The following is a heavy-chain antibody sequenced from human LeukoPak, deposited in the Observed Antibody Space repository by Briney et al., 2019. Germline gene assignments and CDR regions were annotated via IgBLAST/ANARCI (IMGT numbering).Heavy chain of an antibody. CDR1: GGSVGSGSYY. Sequence: SETLSLSCTVSGGSVGSGSYYWSWIRQPPGKGLEWIGYIYYSGNTKYSPSLKSRVIMSVDTSKNQFSLKLTSVTAADTAVYYCARDSLAGYDDSSAYYRGGYYSDSWGQGTLVTVSS. D-gene: IGHD3-22*01. CDR2: IYYSGNT. CDR3: ARDSLAGYDDSSAYYRGGYYSDS. J-gene: IGHJ4*02. V-gene: IGHV4-61*01.